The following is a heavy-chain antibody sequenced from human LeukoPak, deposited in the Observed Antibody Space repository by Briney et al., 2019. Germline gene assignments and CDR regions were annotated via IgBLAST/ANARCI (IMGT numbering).Heavy chain of an antibody. CDR2: IGTAGDT. D-gene: IGHD5-12*01. CDR1: ELTLSSSD. CDR3: ARASRRSGYDSIYYYYGMDV. V-gene: IGHV3-13*01. J-gene: IGHJ6*02. Sequence: GGSLDLSAEALELTLSSSDMPGFRKLTGKVLEWSSAIGTAGDTYYPGSVKGRFTISRENAKNSLYLQMNSLRAGDTAVYYCARASRRSGYDSIYYYYGMDVWGQGTTVTVSS.